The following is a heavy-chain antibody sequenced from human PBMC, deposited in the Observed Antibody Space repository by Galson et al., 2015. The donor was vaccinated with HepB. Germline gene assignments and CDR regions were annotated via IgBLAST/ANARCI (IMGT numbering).Heavy chain of an antibody. CDR2: ISYDGSNK. CDR1: GFTFSSYA. Sequence: SLRLSCAASGFTFSSYAMHWVRQAPGKGLEWVAVISYDGSNKYYADSVKGRFTISRDNSKNTLYLQMNSLRAEDTAVYYCARDRIAADHYYYYYGMDVWGQGTTVTVSS. D-gene: IGHD6-13*01. CDR3: ARDRIAADHYYYYYGMDV. V-gene: IGHV3-30*04. J-gene: IGHJ6*02.